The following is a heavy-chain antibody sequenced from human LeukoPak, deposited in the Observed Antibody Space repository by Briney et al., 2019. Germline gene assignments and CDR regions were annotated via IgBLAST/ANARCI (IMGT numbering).Heavy chain of an antibody. Sequence: NPGGSLRLSCAASGFTFSTYTMNWVRQAPGKGLEWVSSIPASGTYSHHADSVKGRFTISRDNAKNSLYVQMNSLRAEDTAVYYCARDFYGEDYFDYWGQGTLVTVSS. J-gene: IGHJ4*02. CDR1: GFTFSTYT. CDR2: IPASGTYS. V-gene: IGHV3-21*01. CDR3: ARDFYGEDYFDY. D-gene: IGHD4-17*01.